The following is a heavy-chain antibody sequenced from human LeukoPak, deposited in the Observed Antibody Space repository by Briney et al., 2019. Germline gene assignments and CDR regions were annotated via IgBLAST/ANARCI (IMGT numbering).Heavy chain of an antibody. CDR3: ARGYCRDDICQVFPY. CDR2: SGRT. J-gene: IGHJ4*02. D-gene: IGHD2-21*02. V-gene: IGHV4-59*01. CDR1: GGSISSYY. Sequence: SETLSLTCTVSGGSISSYYWSWIRQPPGKGLEWIGYSGRTDYGPSLKSRVTMSVDTSKNQFSLKMSYVTAADTGVYYCARGYCRDDICQVFPYWGQGTLVTVSS.